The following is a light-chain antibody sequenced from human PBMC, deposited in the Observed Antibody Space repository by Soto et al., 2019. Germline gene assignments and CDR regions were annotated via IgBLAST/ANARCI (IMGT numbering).Light chain of an antibody. CDR2: GAS. CDR1: QSVSIN. J-gene: IGKJ5*01. CDR3: QQYNNWIT. Sequence: EIVMTQSPATLSVSPGERATLSCRASQSVSINLAWYQQKPGQAPRLLIYGASTRATGFPARFSGSGSGTEFTLTINSLQSEDSAVYYCQQYNNWITFGQGTRLEIK. V-gene: IGKV3-15*01.